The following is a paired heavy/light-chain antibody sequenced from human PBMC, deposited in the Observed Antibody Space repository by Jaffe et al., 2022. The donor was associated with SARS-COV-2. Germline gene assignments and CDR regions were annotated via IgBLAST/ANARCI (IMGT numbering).Heavy chain of an antibody. CDR2: INQDGSAK. V-gene: IGHV3-7*03. J-gene: IGHJ6*02. CDR1: GFTFNLYW. CDR3: ARWNFCMDV. Sequence: VQVVESGGDLVQPGGSLRLSCVVSGFTFNLYWMTWVRQAPGKGLEWVANINQDGSAKNHADSVKGRFTISRDNTKNSLFLQMSSLRDDDTAVYYCARWNFCMDVWGQGTTVTVSS. D-gene: IGHD1-1*01.
Light chain of an antibody. J-gene: IGKJ1*01. CDR2: AAS. CDR3: QQYGSTPWT. Sequence: EIVLTQSPGTLSLSPGERATLSCRASQTVTSNYLGWYQQKPGQAPRVLIYAASGRVSGIPDRFSGSGSGTDFTLTISRLEPEDFAVYYCQQYGSTPWTFGQGTKVEIK. V-gene: IGKV3-20*01. CDR1: QTVTSNY.